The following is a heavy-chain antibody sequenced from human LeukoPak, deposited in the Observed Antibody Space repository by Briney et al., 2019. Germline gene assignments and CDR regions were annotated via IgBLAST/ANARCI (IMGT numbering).Heavy chain of an antibody. D-gene: IGHD6-19*01. Sequence: GGSLRLSCAPSGFTFTSYWMGWVRHSPVKGLEWVASIKQGGSEKHYVDSVKGRFTISRDNAQNSLYLEMNSLRAEDTAVYYCARVPVAVAGPQYSYWGQGTLVTVS. J-gene: IGHJ4*02. V-gene: IGHV3-7*01. CDR1: GFTFTSYW. CDR2: IKQGGSEK. CDR3: ARVPVAVAGPQYSY.